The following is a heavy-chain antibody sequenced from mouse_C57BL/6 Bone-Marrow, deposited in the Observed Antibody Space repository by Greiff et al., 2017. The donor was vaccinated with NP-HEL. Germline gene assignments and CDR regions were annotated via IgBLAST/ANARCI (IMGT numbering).Heavy chain of an antibody. V-gene: IGHV1-26*01. CDR1: GYTFTDYY. J-gene: IGHJ1*03. CDR3: ARDGYYEYFDV. Sequence: EVQLQQSGPELVKPGASVKISCKASGYTFTDYYMNWVKQSHGKSLEWIGDINPNNGGTSYNQKFKGKATLTVDKSSSTAYMELRSLTSEDSAVYYCARDGYYEYFDVWGTGTTVTVSS. D-gene: IGHD2-3*01. CDR2: INPNNGGT.